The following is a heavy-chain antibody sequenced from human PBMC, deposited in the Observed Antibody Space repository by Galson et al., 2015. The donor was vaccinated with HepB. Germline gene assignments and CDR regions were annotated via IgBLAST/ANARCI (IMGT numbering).Heavy chain of an antibody. J-gene: IGHJ4*02. CDR2: ITSSGGNS. CDR3: AKDGIMVANNPYHFHY. CDR1: GFSFTRYA. V-gene: IGHV3-23*01. D-gene: IGHD2-15*01. Sequence: SLRLSCAASGFSFTRYAMTWVRQAPGKGLEWVSSITSSGGNSYYTDSGQGRFTVSRYNSKNTLLLQLNSLRAEDTAMYFCAKDGIMVANNPYHFHYWGQGTLVTVSS.